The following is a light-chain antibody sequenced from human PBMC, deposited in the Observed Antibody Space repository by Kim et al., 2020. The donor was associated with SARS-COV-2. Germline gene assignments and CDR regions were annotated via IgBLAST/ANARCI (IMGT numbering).Light chain of an antibody. CDR1: QSVSSY. Sequence: LSPGESAPRSRRCSQSVSSYLAWYTQKPGPAPRLLIYAASNTATGIPARFSGRVSGTDFTPTLSSLEPEDFAVYYCQQRSHWPFTFGGGTTVDIQ. J-gene: IGKJ4*01. V-gene: IGKV3-11*01. CDR2: AAS. CDR3: QQRSHWPFT.